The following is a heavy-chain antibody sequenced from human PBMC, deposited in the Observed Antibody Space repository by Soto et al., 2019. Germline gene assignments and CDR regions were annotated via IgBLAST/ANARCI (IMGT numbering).Heavy chain of an antibody. CDR2: INHSGST. V-gene: IGHV4-34*01. CDR3: ATLKIPTGFDP. CDR1: GGSFSGYY. J-gene: IGHJ5*02. D-gene: IGHD4-17*01. Sequence: SETLSLTCAVYGGSFSGYYWSWIRQPPGKGLEWIGEINHSGSTNYNPSLKSRVTISVDTSKNQFSLKLSSVTAADTAVYYCATLKIPTGFDPWGRGTLVTVSS.